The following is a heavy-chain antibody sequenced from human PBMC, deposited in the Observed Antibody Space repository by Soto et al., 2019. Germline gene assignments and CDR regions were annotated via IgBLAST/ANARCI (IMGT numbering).Heavy chain of an antibody. D-gene: IGHD1-1*01. CDR3: AKGHVFVAPQTGRSFDS. V-gene: IGHV3-48*03. CDR1: GFTFSHIE. Sequence: EGQLFQSGGDLVQPGGSLRLSCAASGFTFSHIEMSWVRQAQGKGLEWISYITSSGGTTYYADSVKGRFTISRDNTKNSLYLQMNSLRAEDMAVYYCAKGHVFVAPQTGRSFDSWGQGSLVTVSS. J-gene: IGHJ4*02. CDR2: ITSSGGTT.